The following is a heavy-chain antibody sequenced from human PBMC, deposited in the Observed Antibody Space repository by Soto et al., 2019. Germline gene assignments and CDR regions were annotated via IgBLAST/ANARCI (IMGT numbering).Heavy chain of an antibody. CDR3: AAGRYNWNYDDYYYGMDV. J-gene: IGHJ6*02. Sequence: GXSVKVSCNASGFPFTSSALQWVRQARGQRLEWIGWIVVCSGNTNYAQKFQERVTITRDMSTSTAYMELSSLRSEDTAVYYCAAGRYNWNYDDYYYGMDVWGQGTTVTVSS. CDR2: IVVCSGNT. D-gene: IGHD1-7*01. CDR1: GFPFTSSA. V-gene: IGHV1-58*01.